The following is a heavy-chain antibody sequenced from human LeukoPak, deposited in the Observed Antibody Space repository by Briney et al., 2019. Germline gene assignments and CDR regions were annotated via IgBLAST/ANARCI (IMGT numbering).Heavy chain of an antibody. D-gene: IGHD6-6*01. V-gene: IGHV1-69*02. CDR1: GGIFSSYT. J-gene: IGHJ4*02. Sequence: SVKVSCKASGGIFSSYTIRWVPQAPGQGLEWMGGIIPILGIANYAQKFQGRVTITADKSTSTAYMELSSLRSEDTAVYYCAVEYSISGLVSYYRGGGTMVTVSS. CDR2: IIPILGIA. CDR3: AVEYSISGLVSYY.